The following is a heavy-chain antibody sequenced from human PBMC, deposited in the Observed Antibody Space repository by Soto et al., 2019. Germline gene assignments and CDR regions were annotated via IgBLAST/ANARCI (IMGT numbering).Heavy chain of an antibody. CDR1: GYTFSNYE. V-gene: IGHV1-8*01. CDR2: MNPNSGNT. CDR3: IGWSGPGGMDV. J-gene: IGHJ6*02. D-gene: IGHD3-3*01. Sequence: ASVKVSCKASGYTFSNYEINWVQQATGQGLEWMGWMNPNSGNTANAQKFQERVTMTRNTSTSTTYMELSSLRSEDTAVYYCIGWSGPGGMDVWGQGTTVTVSS.